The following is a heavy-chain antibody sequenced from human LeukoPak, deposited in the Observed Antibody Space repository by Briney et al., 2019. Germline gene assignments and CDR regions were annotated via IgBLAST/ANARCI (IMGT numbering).Heavy chain of an antibody. Sequence: SETLSLTCAVSGDSISSSGSSWSWIRQPPGMGLEWIGYIYHSGGTYYNPSLKSRVTISLDRSKNQFSLKLTSVTAADTAVYYCARDFIAQSPIPGYWGQGTLVSVSS. CDR1: GDSISSSGSS. J-gene: IGHJ4*02. D-gene: IGHD6-13*01. CDR3: ARDFIAQSPIPGY. V-gene: IGHV4-30-2*01. CDR2: IYHSGGT.